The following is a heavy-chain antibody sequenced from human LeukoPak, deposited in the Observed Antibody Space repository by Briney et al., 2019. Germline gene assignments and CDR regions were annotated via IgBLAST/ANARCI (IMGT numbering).Heavy chain of an antibody. J-gene: IGHJ3*02. V-gene: IGHV3-30*02. D-gene: IGHD2-2*01. CDR3: AKDRCSSSTCREAFEI. CDR1: GFTFSRYG. Sequence: PGGSLRLSCAVSGFTFSRYGMHWIRQAPGKGMEWVAFIWYDGKNDQEYAESVEGRFTISRDNSKNTLYLQMNSLRTEDTAMYYCAKDRCSSSTCREAFEIWGQGTLVTVSS. CDR2: IWYDGKNDQ.